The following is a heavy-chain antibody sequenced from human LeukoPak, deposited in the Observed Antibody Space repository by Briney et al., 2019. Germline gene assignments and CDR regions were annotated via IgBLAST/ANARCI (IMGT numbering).Heavy chain of an antibody. CDR3: AKDGAAARNSYYYYYYMDV. J-gene: IGHJ6*03. CDR1: EFTFSTYA. CDR2: ISRDGLDT. D-gene: IGHD6-13*01. Sequence: GGSLRLSCAASEFTFSTYAMHWVRQAPGKGPEWVAVISRDGLDTYYADSVKGRFTISRDNSKNTLYLQMNSLRAEDTAVYYCAKDGAAARNSYYYYYYMDVWGKGTTVTISS. V-gene: IGHV3-30*04.